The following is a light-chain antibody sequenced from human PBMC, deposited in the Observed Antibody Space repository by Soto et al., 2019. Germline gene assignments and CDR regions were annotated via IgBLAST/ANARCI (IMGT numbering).Light chain of an antibody. CDR2: ASS. V-gene: IGKV1-9*01. CDR1: QGISSY. Sequence: IQLTQSPSFLSASVGDRVTITCRASQGISSYLAWYQQTPGKAPKLLIYASSTLLSGVPSRFSGSGSGTEFTLTINSLQPEDFATYFCEQLNTFPITFGQGTRL. J-gene: IGKJ5*01. CDR3: EQLNTFPIT.